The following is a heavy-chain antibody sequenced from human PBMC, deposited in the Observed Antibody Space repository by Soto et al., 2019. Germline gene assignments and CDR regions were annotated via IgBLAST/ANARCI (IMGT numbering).Heavy chain of an antibody. J-gene: IGHJ5*02. Sequence: GGFLRLSCAASGFTFSSYWMSWVRQAPGKGLEWVANIKQDGSEKYYVDSVKGRFTISRDNAKNSLYLQMNSLRAEDTAVYYCARSIAARLNWFDPWGQGTLVTVSS. V-gene: IGHV3-7*01. CDR3: ARSIAARLNWFDP. CDR2: IKQDGSEK. D-gene: IGHD6-6*01. CDR1: GFTFSSYW.